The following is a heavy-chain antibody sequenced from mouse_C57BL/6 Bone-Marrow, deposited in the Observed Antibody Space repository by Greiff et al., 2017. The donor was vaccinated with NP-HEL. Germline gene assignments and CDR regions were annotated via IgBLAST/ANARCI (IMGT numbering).Heavy chain of an antibody. V-gene: IGHV1-64*01. CDR3: ARVLITTVVAVDY. CDR2: IHPNSGST. CDR1: GYTFTSYW. D-gene: IGHD1-1*01. Sequence: QVQLQQPGAELVKPGASVKLSCKASGYTFTSYWMHWVKQRPGQGLEWIGMIHPNSGSTNYNEKFKSKATLTVDKSSSTAYMQLSSLTSEDSAVYYCARVLITTVVAVDYWGQGTTLTVSS. J-gene: IGHJ2*01.